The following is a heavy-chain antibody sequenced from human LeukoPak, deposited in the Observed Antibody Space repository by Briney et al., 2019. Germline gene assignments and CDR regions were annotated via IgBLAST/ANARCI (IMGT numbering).Heavy chain of an antibody. CDR3: AKRRMKPPYYFDY. D-gene: IGHD2/OR15-2a*01. CDR1: GFTFSSYA. V-gene: IGHV3-23*01. J-gene: IGHJ4*02. CDR2: ISGSGGST. Sequence: PGGSLRLSCAASGFTFSSYAMGWVRPAPGEGLGWVSAISGSGGSTYYADSVKGRFTISRDNSKNTLYLQMNSLRAEDTAVYYCAKRRMKPPYYFDYWGQGTLVTVSS.